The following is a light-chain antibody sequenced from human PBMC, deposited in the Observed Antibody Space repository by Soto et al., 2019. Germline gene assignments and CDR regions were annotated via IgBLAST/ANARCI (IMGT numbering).Light chain of an antibody. J-gene: IGKJ1*01. V-gene: IGKV3-20*01. CDR2: VAS. Sequence: EIVLTQSPGTLSLSPGERATLSCRASQSVGSNFLAWFQQKPGQAPRLLIHVASRRATGIPDRFSGSGSGTDFTLTISRLEPEESAVYYCHEYASSSRTFGQGTKVEI. CDR1: QSVGSNF. CDR3: HEYASSSRT.